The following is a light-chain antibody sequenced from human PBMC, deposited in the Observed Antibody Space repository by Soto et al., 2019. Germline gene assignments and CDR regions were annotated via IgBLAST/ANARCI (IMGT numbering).Light chain of an antibody. CDR2: GAS. CDR1: QSGSSN. Sequence: EVAMTQSPATLSVSPGERATLSCRASQSGSSNLAWYQQKPGQAPTLLIYGASTRATGDPVRFSGSGSGTEFTLTIGSLQSEDFAFYYCQQYDNWPPWTCGQGTKVEIK. V-gene: IGKV3-15*01. CDR3: QQYDNWPPWT. J-gene: IGKJ1*01.